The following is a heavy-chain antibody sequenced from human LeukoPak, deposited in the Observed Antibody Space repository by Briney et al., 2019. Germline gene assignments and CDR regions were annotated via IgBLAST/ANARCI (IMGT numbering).Heavy chain of an antibody. V-gene: IGHV1-18*01. D-gene: IGHD3-9*01. CDR1: GYTFTSYG. J-gene: IGHJ4*02. CDR2: ISAYNGNT. Sequence: GASVKVSCKASGYTFTSYGISWVRQAPGQGLEWMGWISAYNGNTNYAQKLQGRVTMTTDTSTSTAYMELRSLRSGDTAVYYCARMSDILTGYYSHFDYWGQGTLVTVSS. CDR3: ARMSDILTGYYSHFDY.